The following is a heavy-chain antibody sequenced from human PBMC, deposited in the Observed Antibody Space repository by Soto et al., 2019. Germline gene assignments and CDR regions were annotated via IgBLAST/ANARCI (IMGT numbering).Heavy chain of an antibody. J-gene: IGHJ3*02. D-gene: IGHD3-22*01. CDR2: ISNSGAVT. V-gene: IGHV3-23*01. CDR1: GFTFRNYG. Sequence: EVVLLESGGGVVQPGGSLRLSCAVSGFTFRNYGMSWVRQAPGKGLEWVSSISNSGAVTYYADSVTGRFTISRDNSKNALNLQMNSLRADDTAVYYCAKDRMIVDPLGFDIWGQGTLVTVSS. CDR3: AKDRMIVDPLGFDI.